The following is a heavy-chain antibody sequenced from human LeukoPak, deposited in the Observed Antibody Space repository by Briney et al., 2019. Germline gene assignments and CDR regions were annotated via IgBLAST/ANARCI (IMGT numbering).Heavy chain of an antibody. V-gene: IGHV3-23*01. CDR3: AKGTWTYSSGSFDY. CDR2: ISGSGSTT. J-gene: IGHJ4*02. D-gene: IGHD6-19*01. CDR1: GFTFSTYG. Sequence: GGSLRLPCSASGFTFSTYGMSWVRHAPGKGLEWVISISGSGSTTLYADSVKGRFPLHRQNSKHMLYLQMPSLRAEHTGVYYCAKGTWTYSSGSFDYWGRGTLVTVSS.